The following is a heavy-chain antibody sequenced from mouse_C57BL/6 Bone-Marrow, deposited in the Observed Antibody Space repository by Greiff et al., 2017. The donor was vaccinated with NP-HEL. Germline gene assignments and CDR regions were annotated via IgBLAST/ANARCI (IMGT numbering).Heavy chain of an antibody. V-gene: IGHV2-2*01. Sequence: VQLVESGPGLVQPSQSLSITCTVSGFSLTSYGVHWVRQSPGKGLEWMGVIWSGGSTDYNAAFISRLSISKDNTKSQVFFKMNSLQADDKAIYYCARSRGGAPDYWGQGTTLTVSS. J-gene: IGHJ2*01. CDR2: IWSGGST. D-gene: IGHD1-1*02. CDR1: GFSLTSYG. CDR3: ARSRGGAPDY.